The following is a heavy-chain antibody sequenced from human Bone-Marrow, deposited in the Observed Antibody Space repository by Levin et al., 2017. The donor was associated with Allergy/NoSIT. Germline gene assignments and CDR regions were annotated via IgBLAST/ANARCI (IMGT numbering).Heavy chain of an antibody. V-gene: IGHV4-61*01. CDR2: IYYTGST. J-gene: IGHJ4*02. CDR3: ARAPADSSGWFGEYYFDY. CDR1: GGSVSSGSYY. Sequence: MASETLSLTCNVSGGSVSSGSYYWSWIRQPPGKGLEWIGYIYYTGSTDYNPSLKSRVAISIDTWKNQLSLKLSSVTAADTAVYYCARAPADSSGWFGEYYFDYWGQGTLVTVSS. D-gene: IGHD6-19*01.